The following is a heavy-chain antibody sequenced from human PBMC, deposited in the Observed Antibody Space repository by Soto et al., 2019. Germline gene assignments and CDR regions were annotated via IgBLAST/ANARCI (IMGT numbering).Heavy chain of an antibody. CDR3: ASRMQWLGFDY. J-gene: IGHJ4*02. CDR1: GGSFSGYY. CDR2: INHSGST. Sequence: QVQLQQWGAGLLKPSETLSLTCAVYGGSFSGYYWSWIRQPPGKGLEWIGEINHSGSTNYNPSLKSRVTISVDTSKNQFSLKLSSVTAADTAVYYCASRMQWLGFDYWGQGTLVTVSS. D-gene: IGHD6-19*01. V-gene: IGHV4-34*01.